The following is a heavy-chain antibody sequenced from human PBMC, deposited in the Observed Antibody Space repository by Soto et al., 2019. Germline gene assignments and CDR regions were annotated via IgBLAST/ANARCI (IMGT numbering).Heavy chain of an antibody. V-gene: IGHV3-7*01. CDR1: GFTLSSYW. CDR3: GREGSTGWHFDS. D-gene: IGHD6-19*01. J-gene: IGHJ4*02. Sequence: EVQLLESGGGLVQPGGSLRLSCEASGFTLSSYWMSWIRQAPGKGLEWVANTRQDGGQSYLVDSVQGRFTSSGDNAKNSVYRQRNSLRAEDTAVYYGGREGSTGWHFDSWGQGTLVTVSS. CDR2: TRQDGGQS.